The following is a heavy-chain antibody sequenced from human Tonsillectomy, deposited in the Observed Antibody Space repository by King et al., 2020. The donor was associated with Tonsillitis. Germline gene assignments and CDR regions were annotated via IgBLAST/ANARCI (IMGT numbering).Heavy chain of an antibody. CDR2: FSGSGGST. Sequence: VQLVESGGGLVQPGGSLRLSCAASGFTFSSYAMSWVRQAPGKGLEWVSAFSGSGGSTYYADSVKGRFTISRDNSKNTLYLQMNSLRAEDTAVYYCAKDWGSKGVVITHDAFDIWGQGTMVTVSS. J-gene: IGHJ3*02. D-gene: IGHD3-22*01. V-gene: IGHV3-23*04. CDR3: AKDWGSKGVVITHDAFDI. CDR1: GFTFSSYA.